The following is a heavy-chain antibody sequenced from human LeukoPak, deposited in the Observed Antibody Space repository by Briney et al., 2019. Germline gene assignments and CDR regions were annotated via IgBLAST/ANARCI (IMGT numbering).Heavy chain of an antibody. Sequence: PSETLSLTCAVYGGSFSGYYWSWIRQPPGKGLEWIGEINHSGSTNYKPSLQSRVTISVDTSKNQFSLKLSSVTAADTAVYYCARALGLGFTIFGVVIPYFDYWGQGTLVTVSS. CDR2: INHSGST. D-gene: IGHD3-3*01. CDR1: GGSFSGYY. V-gene: IGHV4-34*01. CDR3: ARALGLGFTIFGVVIPYFDY. J-gene: IGHJ4*02.